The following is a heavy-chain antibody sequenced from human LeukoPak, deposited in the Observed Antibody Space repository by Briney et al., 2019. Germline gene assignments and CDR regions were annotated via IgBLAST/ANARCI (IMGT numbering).Heavy chain of an antibody. CDR3: ARVGYCSSTSCRGDY. V-gene: IGHV3-7*01. J-gene: IGHJ4*02. CDR2: IKEDGSDK. CDR1: GFTFSNYW. D-gene: IGHD2-2*01. Sequence: GGSLRLSCAASGFTFSNYWMNWVRQAPGKGLEWVANIKEDGSDKYYVDSVKGRFTISRDNAKNSLYLQMNSLRAEDTAVYYCARVGYCSSTSCRGDYWGQGTLVTVSS.